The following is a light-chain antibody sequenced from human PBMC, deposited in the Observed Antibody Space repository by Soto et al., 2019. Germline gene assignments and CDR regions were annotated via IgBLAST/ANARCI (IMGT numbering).Light chain of an antibody. CDR1: QSISSW. V-gene: IGKV1-5*03. J-gene: IGKJ1*01. CDR2: KTS. CDR3: QYYNDYCWT. Sequence: DIQLTQSPSTLSASVGDRVTITCRASQSISSWLAWYQQKPGKAPNLLIYKTSNLESGVPSRFSGSGSRTEFTLTISSLQPDDVATYYCQYYNDYCWTFGQGTKVEIK.